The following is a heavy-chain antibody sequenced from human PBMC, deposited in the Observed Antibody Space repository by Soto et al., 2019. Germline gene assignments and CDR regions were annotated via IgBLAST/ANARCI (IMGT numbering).Heavy chain of an antibody. Sequence: GASVKVSCKASGYTFTGYYMHWVRQAPGQGLEWMGWINPNSGGTNYAQKFQGRVTMTRDTSISTAYMELSRLRSDDTAVYYCARALASPLMSWFDPWGQGXLVTVYS. CDR1: GYTFTGYY. V-gene: IGHV1-2*02. CDR3: ARALASPLMSWFDP. CDR2: INPNSGGT. J-gene: IGHJ5*02. D-gene: IGHD2-8*01.